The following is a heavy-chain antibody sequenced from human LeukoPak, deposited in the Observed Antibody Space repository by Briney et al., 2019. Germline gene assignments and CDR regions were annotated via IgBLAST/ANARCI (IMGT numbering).Heavy chain of an antibody. J-gene: IGHJ5*02. CDR2: ISGSGGST. CDR1: GFTFSSYA. V-gene: IGHV3-23*01. D-gene: IGHD3-10*01. Sequence: GPLRLSCAASGFTFSSYAMSWVRQAPGKGLEWVSAISGSGGSTYYADSAKGRFTISRDNSKNTLYLQMNSLRAEDTAVYYCAKVPALYYYGSGRNWFDPWGQGTLVTVSS. CDR3: AKVPALYYYGSGRNWFDP.